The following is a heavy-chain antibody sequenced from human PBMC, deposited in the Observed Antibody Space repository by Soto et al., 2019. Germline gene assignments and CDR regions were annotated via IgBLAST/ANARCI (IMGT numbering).Heavy chain of an antibody. CDR1: GFTFSSYS. CDR2: ISSSSYI. V-gene: IGHV3-21*01. J-gene: IGHJ3*02. Sequence: GGSLRLSCAASGFTFSSYSMNWVRQAPGKGLEWVSSISSSSYIYYADSVKGRFTISRDNAKNSLYLQMNSLRAEDTAVYYCARVADYDAFDIWGQGTMVTVSS. D-gene: IGHD4-17*01. CDR3: ARVADYDAFDI.